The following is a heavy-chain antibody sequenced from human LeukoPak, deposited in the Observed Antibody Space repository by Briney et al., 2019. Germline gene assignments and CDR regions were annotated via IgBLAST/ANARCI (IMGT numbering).Heavy chain of an antibody. Sequence: GGSLRLSCAASGFTFSSYGMHWVRQAPGKGLEWVAVISYDGSNKKYADSVKGRFTISRDNSKNTLYLQMNSLRTEDTAVYYCAKAEDDFGEQHWGQGTLVIVSS. J-gene: IGHJ1*01. V-gene: IGHV3-30*18. CDR2: ISYDGSNK. CDR1: GFTFSSYG. CDR3: AKAEDDFGEQH. D-gene: IGHD1-1*01.